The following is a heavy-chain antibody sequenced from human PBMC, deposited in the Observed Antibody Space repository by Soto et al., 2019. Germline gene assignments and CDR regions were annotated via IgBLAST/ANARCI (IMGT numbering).Heavy chain of an antibody. Sequence: PSETLSLTCAVYGGSFSGYYWSWIRQPPGKGLEWIGEINHSGSTNYNPSLKSRVTISVDTSKNQFSLKLSSVTAADTAVYYCARGASYRRPYYFDYWGQGTLVTVSS. CDR1: GGSFSGYY. J-gene: IGHJ4*02. V-gene: IGHV4-34*01. CDR2: INHSGST. D-gene: IGHD3-16*02. CDR3: ARGASYRRPYYFDY.